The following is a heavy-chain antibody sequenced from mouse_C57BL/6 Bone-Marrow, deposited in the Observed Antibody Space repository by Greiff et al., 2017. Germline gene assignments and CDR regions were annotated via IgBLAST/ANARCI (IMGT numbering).Heavy chain of an antibody. CDR2: IDPSDIYT. V-gene: IGHV1-50*01. Sequence: VQLQQPGAELVKPGASVKLSCKASGYTFTSYWMQWVKQRPGQGLEWIGEIDPSDIYTNYNPQFKGKATLTVDTSSSTAYMQRSSLTSEDSAVYYCAREVSTRAYCYLEVWGTGTTGTVSS. D-gene: IGHD2-1*01. J-gene: IGHJ1*03. CDR1: GYTFTSYW. CDR3: AREVSTRAYCYLEV.